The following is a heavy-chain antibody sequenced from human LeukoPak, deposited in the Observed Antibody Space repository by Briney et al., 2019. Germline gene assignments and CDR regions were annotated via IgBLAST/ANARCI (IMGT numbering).Heavy chain of an antibody. CDR1: GGSISSSSYY. V-gene: IGHV4-39*07. Sequence: SETLSLTCTVSGGSISSSSYYWGWIRQPPGKGLEWIGSIYYSGSTYYNPSLKSRVTISVDTSKHQFSLKLSSVTAADTAMYYCARLSSVTTFYFDYWGQGTLVTVSS. CDR2: IYYSGST. CDR3: ARLSSVTTFYFDY. J-gene: IGHJ4*02. D-gene: IGHD4-17*01.